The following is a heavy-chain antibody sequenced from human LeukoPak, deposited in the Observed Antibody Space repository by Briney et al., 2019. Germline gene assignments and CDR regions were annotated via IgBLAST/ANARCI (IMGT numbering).Heavy chain of an antibody. Sequence: GASVKVSCKASGYTFTGYYMHWVRQAPGQGLEWMGWINPNSGGTNYAQKFQGRVTMTRDTSISTAYMELSRLRSDDTAVYYCARDRCSGGSCYCDYWGQGTLVTVSS. CDR3: ARDRCSGGSCYCDY. J-gene: IGHJ4*02. CDR2: INPNSGGT. D-gene: IGHD2-15*01. CDR1: GYTFTGYY. V-gene: IGHV1-2*02.